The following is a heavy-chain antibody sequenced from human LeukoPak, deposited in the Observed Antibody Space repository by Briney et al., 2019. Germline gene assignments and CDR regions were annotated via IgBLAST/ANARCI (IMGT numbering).Heavy chain of an antibody. V-gene: IGHV4-30-4*01. J-gene: IGHJ3*02. Sequence: SETLSLTCTVSGGSISSGDYYWSWIRQPPGKGLEWIGYIYYSGGTYYNPSLKSRVTISVDTSKNQFSLKLSSVTAADTAVYYCARLIAAAARAFDIWGQGTMVTVSS. CDR2: IYYSGGT. CDR1: GGSISSGDYY. D-gene: IGHD6-13*01. CDR3: ARLIAAAARAFDI.